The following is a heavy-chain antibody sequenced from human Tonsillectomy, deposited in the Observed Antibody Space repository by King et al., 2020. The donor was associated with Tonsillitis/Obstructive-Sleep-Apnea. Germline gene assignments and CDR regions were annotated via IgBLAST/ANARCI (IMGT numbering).Heavy chain of an antibody. Sequence: QLVQSGAEVKKPGASVKVSCKASGYTFTNYAMHWVRQAPGHSLEWLGWINAGTGNTKYSQNFQGRVAITRDTSASTAYMELSSLRSEATAIYYCARDRNYFDFWGQGTLVTVSS. CDR2: INAGTGNT. J-gene: IGHJ4*02. CDR1: GYTFTNYA. CDR3: ARDRNYFDF. V-gene: IGHV1-3*01.